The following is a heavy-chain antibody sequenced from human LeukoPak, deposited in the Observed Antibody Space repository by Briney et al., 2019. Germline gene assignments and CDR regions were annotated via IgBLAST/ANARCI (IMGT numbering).Heavy chain of an antibody. CDR3: VRDVNWDWYFDL. V-gene: IGHV6-1*01. CDR1: GDFVSSNVAA. Sequence: SQTLSLTCAISGDFVSSNVAAWNWVRQSPSRGLEWLGRTYYRSKWYNDYAVSVKSRITINPDTSRNQLSLQLNSVTPEDTAVYYCVRDVNWDWYFDLWGRGTLVSVSS. CDR2: TYYRSKWYN. J-gene: IGHJ2*01. D-gene: IGHD1-1*01.